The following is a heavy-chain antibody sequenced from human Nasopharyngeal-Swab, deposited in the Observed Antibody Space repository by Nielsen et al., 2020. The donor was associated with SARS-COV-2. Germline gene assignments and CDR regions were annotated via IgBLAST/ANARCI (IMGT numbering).Heavy chain of an antibody. V-gene: IGHV3-23*01. J-gene: IGHJ4*02. CDR1: GFTFSSYA. Sequence: GESLKISCAASGFTFSSYAMSWVRQAPGKGLEWVSAISGSGGSTYYADSVKGRFTISRDNSKNTLYLQMNSLRAEDTAVYYCARGGQVGSGYPLDYWGQGTLVTVSS. D-gene: IGHD3-3*01. CDR2: ISGSGGST. CDR3: ARGGQVGSGYPLDY.